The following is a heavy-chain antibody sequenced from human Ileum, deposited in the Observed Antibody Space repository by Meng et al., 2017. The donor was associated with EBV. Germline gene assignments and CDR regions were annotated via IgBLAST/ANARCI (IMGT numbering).Heavy chain of an antibody. J-gene: IGHJ4*02. D-gene: IGHD2-2*01. CDR3: ARSIVVVPAAIYY. Sequence: LHLQGSRPGLVKPSETLSLTCTVSGGSISSSSYYWGWIRQPPGKGLEWIGSIYYSGGTYYNPSLKSRVTISVDTSKNQFSLKLSSVTAADTAVYYCARSIVVVPAAIYYWGQGTLVTVSS. CDR2: IYYSGGT. V-gene: IGHV4-39*01. CDR1: GGSISSSSYY.